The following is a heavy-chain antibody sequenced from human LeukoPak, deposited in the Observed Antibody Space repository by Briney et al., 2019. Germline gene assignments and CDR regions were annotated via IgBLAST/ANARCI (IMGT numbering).Heavy chain of an antibody. J-gene: IGHJ4*02. V-gene: IGHV3-15*01. Sequence: GGSLRLSCAASGFSFSNAWMSWVRQAPGKGLEWVGRIKRKTDGGTSDYAAPVKGRFIISRDDSRDTLYLQMNSLRADDTAMYYCARVSRVAYSSSWYLDYWGQGTLVTVSS. D-gene: IGHD6-13*01. CDR1: GFSFSNAW. CDR2: IKRKTDGGTS. CDR3: ARVSRVAYSSSWYLDY.